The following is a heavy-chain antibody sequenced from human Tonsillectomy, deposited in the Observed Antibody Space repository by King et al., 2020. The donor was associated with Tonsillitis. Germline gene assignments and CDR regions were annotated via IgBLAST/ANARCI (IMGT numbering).Heavy chain of an antibody. D-gene: IGHD6-19*01. CDR3: AKEPRPVAGAEYFQH. Sequence: VQLVESGGAVVQPGRSLRLSCAASGFTFSSHGMHWVRQAPGKGLEWVTAISYDGSNKYYADSVKGRFTISRDNSKNTLYLQMNSLRSEDTAVYYCAKEPRPVAGAEYFQHWGQGTLVTVSS. V-gene: IGHV3-30*18. J-gene: IGHJ1*01. CDR1: GFTFSSHG. CDR2: ISYDGSNK.